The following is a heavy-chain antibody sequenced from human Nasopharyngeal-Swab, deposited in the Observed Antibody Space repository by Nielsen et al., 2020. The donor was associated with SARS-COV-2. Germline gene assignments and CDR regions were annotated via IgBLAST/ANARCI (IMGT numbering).Heavy chain of an antibody. Sequence: SLMISCAASGFTFSSYCMHWVRQAPGKVLLLVSRINSDGSSTSYADSVKGRFTISRDNAKNTLYLQMNSLRAEDTAVYYCARRYDYGDYDWFDPWGQGTLVTVSA. V-gene: IGHV3-74*01. J-gene: IGHJ5*02. D-gene: IGHD4-17*01. CDR3: ARRYDYGDYDWFDP. CDR2: INSDGSST. CDR1: GFTFSSYC.